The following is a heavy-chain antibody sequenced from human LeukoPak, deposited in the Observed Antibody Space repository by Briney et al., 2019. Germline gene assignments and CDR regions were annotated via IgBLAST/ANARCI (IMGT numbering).Heavy chain of an antibody. CDR2: IYTSGST. J-gene: IGHJ4*02. D-gene: IGHD3-3*01. V-gene: IGHV4-61*02. CDR1: GGSISSGSYY. Sequence: SETLSLTCTVSGGSISSGSYYWSWIRQPAGKGLECIGRIYTSGSTNYNPSLKSRVTISVDTSKNQFSLKLSSVTAADTAVYYCARITYYDFWSGYYTFDYWGQGTLVTVSS. CDR3: ARITYYDFWSGYYTFDY.